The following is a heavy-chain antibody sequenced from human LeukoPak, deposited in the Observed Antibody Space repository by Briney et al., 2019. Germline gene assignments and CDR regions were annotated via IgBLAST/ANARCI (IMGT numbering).Heavy chain of an antibody. CDR1: GGSISSYY. CDR2: ISYSGST. CDR3: ARDRSYYDSSGYYYAAFDI. Sequence: PSETLSLTCSVSGGSISSYYWSWIRQPPGKGLEWIGYISYSGSTNYNPSLKSRVTISVDTSKNQFSLKLSSVTAADTAVYYCARDRSYYDSSGYYYAAFDIWGQGTMVTVSS. D-gene: IGHD3-22*01. J-gene: IGHJ3*02. V-gene: IGHV4-59*01.